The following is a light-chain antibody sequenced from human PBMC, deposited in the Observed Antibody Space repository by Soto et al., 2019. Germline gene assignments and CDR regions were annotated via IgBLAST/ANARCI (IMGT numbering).Light chain of an antibody. CDR2: GAS. CDR3: QEYNNWPPFMYS. CDR1: QSISTY. J-gene: IGKJ2*01. V-gene: IGKV3-15*01. Sequence: EIVMTQSPATLSVSPGERATLSCRASQSISTYLAGYQHKPGQAPRLLIYGASIWATGIPARFSGTGSGTEFTLTISSLQSEDFAVYYCQEYNNWPPFMYSFGQGTKLEI.